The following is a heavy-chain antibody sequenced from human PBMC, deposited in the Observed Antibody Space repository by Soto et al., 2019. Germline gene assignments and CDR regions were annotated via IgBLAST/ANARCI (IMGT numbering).Heavy chain of an antibody. CDR3: AVAVAGPTAIGY. CDR1: GFTFSSYW. CDR2: INSDESST. J-gene: IGHJ4*02. Sequence: EVQLVESGGRLVQPGGSLRLSCAASGFTFSSYWMHWVRQAPGKGLVWVSRINSDESSTSYADSVKGRFTISRDNAKNTLYLQMNSLRAEDTAVYYCAVAVAGPTAIGYWGQGTLVTVSS. V-gene: IGHV3-74*01. D-gene: IGHD6-19*01.